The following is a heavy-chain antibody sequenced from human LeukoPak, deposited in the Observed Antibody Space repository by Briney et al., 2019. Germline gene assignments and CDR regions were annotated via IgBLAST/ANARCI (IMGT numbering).Heavy chain of an antibody. D-gene: IGHD3-10*01. CDR2: ISSSGSTI. V-gene: IGHV3-48*04. CDR1: GFTFSSDN. CDR3: ARVPMVRGGEHAFDI. Sequence: GGSLRLSCAGSGFTFSSDNMNWVRQAPGKGLEWVSYISSSGSTIYYADSVKGRFTISRDNAKNSLYLQMNSLRAEDTAVYYCARVPMVRGGEHAFDIWGQGTMVTVSS. J-gene: IGHJ3*02.